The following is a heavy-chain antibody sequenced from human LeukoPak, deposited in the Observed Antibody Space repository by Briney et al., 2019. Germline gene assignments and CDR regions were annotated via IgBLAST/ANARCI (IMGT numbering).Heavy chain of an antibody. D-gene: IGHD3-10*01. J-gene: IGHJ4*02. CDR2: IDGDGTTT. CDR3: TRDITLTRGGRSDY. V-gene: IGHV3-74*01. CDR1: GFTFSNYW. Sequence: GGSLRLSCAASGFTFSNYWMYWVRQAPGKGLVWVSRIDGDGTTTNFAVSVKGRFTISRDNAKNTVYLQMNSLRAEDTAVYYCTRDITLTRGGRSDYWGQGTLVTVSS.